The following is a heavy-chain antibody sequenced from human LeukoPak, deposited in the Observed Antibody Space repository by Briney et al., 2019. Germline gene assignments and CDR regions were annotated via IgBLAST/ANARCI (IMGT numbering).Heavy chain of an antibody. CDR3: AKGRGYNYAPFDY. CDR1: GFTYINSA. V-gene: IGHV3-23*01. J-gene: IGHJ4*02. D-gene: IGHD5-18*01. Sequence: PVGSLRLSCAASGFTYINSAMRWVRQTPGKGLEWVSTISGSGGTIYYADSVKGRFTISRDNSKNTQYLQMNSLRADDTAVYYCAKGRGYNYAPFDYWGQGIVVTVSS. CDR2: ISGSGGTI.